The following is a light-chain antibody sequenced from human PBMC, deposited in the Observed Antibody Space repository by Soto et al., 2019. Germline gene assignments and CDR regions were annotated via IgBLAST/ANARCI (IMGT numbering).Light chain of an antibody. CDR3: SSFTSRSNWV. CDR2: DVS. V-gene: IGLV2-14*03. J-gene: IGLJ3*02. Sequence: QSALTQPAYVSGSPGQSITISCTGTSSDIGAYKYVSWYQQHPGKAPRLMIYDVSNRPSGVSNRFSGSKSGNTASLTISGLQAEDEADYYCSSFTSRSNWVFGGGTKVTVL. CDR1: SSDIGAYKY.